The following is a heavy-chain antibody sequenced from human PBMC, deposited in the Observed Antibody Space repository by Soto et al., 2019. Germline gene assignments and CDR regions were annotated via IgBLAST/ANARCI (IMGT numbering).Heavy chain of an antibody. CDR1: GFTFSSYA. J-gene: IGHJ4*02. Sequence: PGGSLRLSCAASGFTFSSYAMSWVRQAPGKGLEWVSAISGSGGSTYYADSVKGRFTISRDNSKNTLYLQMNSLRAEDTAVYYCAKVLITIFGVVNTPPDHNDYWGQGTLVTVSS. CDR3: AKVLITIFGVVNTPPDHNDY. V-gene: IGHV3-23*01. CDR2: ISGSGGST. D-gene: IGHD3-3*01.